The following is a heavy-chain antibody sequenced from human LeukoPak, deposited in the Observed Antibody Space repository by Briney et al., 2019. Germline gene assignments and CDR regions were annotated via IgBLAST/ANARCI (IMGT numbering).Heavy chain of an antibody. D-gene: IGHD2-21*01. CDR3: ARGGGEFDP. Sequence: GGSLRLSCAASGFTFSDYYMSWIRQAPGKGLEWVANIKQDGSDKYYVDSVKGRFTISRDNAKNSLYLLMNSLRAEDTAVYYCARGGGEFDPWGQGTLVIVSS. J-gene: IGHJ5*02. CDR2: IKQDGSDK. V-gene: IGHV3-7*01. CDR1: GFTFSDYY.